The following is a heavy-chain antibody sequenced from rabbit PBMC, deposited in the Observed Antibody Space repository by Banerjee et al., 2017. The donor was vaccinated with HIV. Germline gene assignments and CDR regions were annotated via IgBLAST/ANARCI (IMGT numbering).Heavy chain of an antibody. J-gene: IGHJ3*01. Sequence: QSLEESGGDLVKPGASLTLTCTASGFSFSSSYYMCWVRQAPGKGLEWIGCIVTGSGTTDYASWVNGRFTISSHNAQNTLYLQLNSLTAADTATYFCVRAISGSSYWTRLDLWGPGTLVT. CDR2: IVTGSGTT. D-gene: IGHD8-1*01. CDR1: GFSFSSSYY. V-gene: IGHV1S40*01. CDR3: VRAISGSSYWTRLDL.